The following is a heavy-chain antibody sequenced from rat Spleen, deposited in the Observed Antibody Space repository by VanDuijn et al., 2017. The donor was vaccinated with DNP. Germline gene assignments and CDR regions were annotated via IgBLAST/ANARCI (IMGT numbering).Heavy chain of an antibody. CDR2: VSYDGSNT. V-gene: IGHV5-29*01. CDR3: TTSSFSGDLYWFFDF. J-gene: IGHJ1*01. Sequence: EVQVVESGGGLVQPKGSLKLSCAASGFDFNSYTMSWVRQAPGKGLDLVATVSYDGSNTYYRDSVKGRFTISRDNAEGTLYLQMDSLKSEDTATYYCTTSSFSGDLYWFFDFWGPGTMVTVSS. CDR1: GFDFNSYT. D-gene: IGHD1-1*01.